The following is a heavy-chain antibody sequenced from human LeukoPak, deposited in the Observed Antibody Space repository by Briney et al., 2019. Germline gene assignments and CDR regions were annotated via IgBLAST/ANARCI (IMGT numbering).Heavy chain of an antibody. CDR2: INQDGRYI. CDR1: GFTFDRYW. Sequence: GGSLRLSCSASGFTFDRYWMHWVRQTPGKRLVWVSRINQDGRYITYADFEQGRFTISRDTAKNTLFLQMNSLRAEDTAVYYCARESTVGGALQDWGQGALVTVSS. D-gene: IGHD1-26*01. V-gene: IGHV3-74*01. CDR3: ARESTVGGALQD. J-gene: IGHJ4*02.